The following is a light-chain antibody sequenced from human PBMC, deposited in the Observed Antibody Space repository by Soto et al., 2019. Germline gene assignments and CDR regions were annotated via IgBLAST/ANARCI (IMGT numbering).Light chain of an antibody. CDR2: KAS. CDR1: QNINNW. V-gene: IGKV1-5*03. J-gene: IGKJ2*01. Sequence: DIQMTQSPSTLSASVGDTVTITCRASQNINNWLAWYQQKPGKAPKLLIYKASSLESGVPSKFSGSGSGTEFTLTLSGRQPDELATYYCQHYDTFSHTFGQGTKLEIK. CDR3: QHYDTFSHT.